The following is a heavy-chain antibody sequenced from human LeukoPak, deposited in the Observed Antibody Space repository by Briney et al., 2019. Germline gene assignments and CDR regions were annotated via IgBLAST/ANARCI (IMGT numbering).Heavy chain of an antibody. CDR1: GFTFSSYA. CDR2: ISSSGSTT. V-gene: IGHV3-48*03. Sequence: GGSLRLSCAASGFTFSSYAMSWVRQAPGKGLEWVSYISSSGSTTYYADSVKGRFTISRDNAKNSLNLQMNSPRAEDTAVYYCARGSYRGVFDYWGQGTLVTVSS. CDR3: ARGSYRGVFDY. J-gene: IGHJ4*02. D-gene: IGHD1-26*01.